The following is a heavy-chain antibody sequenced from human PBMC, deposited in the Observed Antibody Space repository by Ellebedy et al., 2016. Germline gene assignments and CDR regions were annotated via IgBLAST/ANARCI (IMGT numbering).Heavy chain of an antibody. CDR2: INPSDGTT. Sequence: ASVKVSCKASGYTFISYNMHWVRQAPGQGLEWMGMINPSDGTTTYTQKFQGRVTLTTNTSTRTAFMELSSLTYDDTAVYYCARGTYSSGWLNWFDPWGQGTVVTVSS. CDR3: ARGTYSSGWLNWFDP. CDR1: GYTFISYN. J-gene: IGHJ5*02. V-gene: IGHV1-46*01. D-gene: IGHD6-19*01.